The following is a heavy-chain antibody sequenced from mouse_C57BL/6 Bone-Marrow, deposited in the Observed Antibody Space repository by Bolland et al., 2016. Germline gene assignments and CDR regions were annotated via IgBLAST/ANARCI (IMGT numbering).Heavy chain of an antibody. CDR2: SGYT. D-gene: IGHD1-1*01. V-gene: IGHV1-4*01. Sequence: SGYTKYNQKFKDKATLTADKSSSTAYMQLSSLTSEDSAVYYCARRDYGSFDYWGQGTT. CDR3: ARRDYGSFDY. J-gene: IGHJ2*01.